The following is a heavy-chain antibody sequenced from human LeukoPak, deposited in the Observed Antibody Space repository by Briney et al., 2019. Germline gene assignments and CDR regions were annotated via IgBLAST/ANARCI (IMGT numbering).Heavy chain of an antibody. J-gene: IGHJ4*02. Sequence: ASVKVSCKASGYTFTSYDMHWVRQAPGQRLEWMGWINAGNGNTKYSQKFQGRVTITRDTSASTAYMELSSLRSEDTAVYYCARAEWELLLFDYWGQGTLVTVSS. CDR3: ARAEWELLLFDY. CDR1: GYTFTSYD. D-gene: IGHD1-26*01. V-gene: IGHV1-3*01. CDR2: INAGNGNT.